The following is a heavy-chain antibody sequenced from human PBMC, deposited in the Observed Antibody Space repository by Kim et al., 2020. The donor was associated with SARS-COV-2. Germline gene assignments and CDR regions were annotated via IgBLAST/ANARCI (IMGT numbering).Heavy chain of an antibody. Sequence: GGSLRLSCAASGFTFSSYTMNWVRQAPGKGLEWVSTISDSGGSTFYADSVKGRFTISRDNSKNTLYLQMNSLRAEDTAVYYCAKLGRGSGWYGGFDYWGQGTLVTVSS. V-gene: IGHV3-23*01. CDR3: AKLGRGSGWYGGFDY. CDR2: ISDSGGST. CDR1: GFTFSSYT. J-gene: IGHJ4*02. D-gene: IGHD6-19*01.